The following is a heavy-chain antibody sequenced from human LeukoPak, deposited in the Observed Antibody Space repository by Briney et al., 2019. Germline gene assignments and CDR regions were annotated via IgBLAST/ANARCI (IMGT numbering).Heavy chain of an antibody. V-gene: IGHV4-34*01. Sequence: SETLSLTCAVYGGSFSGYYWSWIRQPPGKGLEWIGEINHSGGTNYNPSLKSRVTISVDTSKNQFSLKLSSVTAADTAVYYCARVQDGDRGFGFDYWGRGTLVTVSS. J-gene: IGHJ4*02. CDR1: GGSFSGYY. D-gene: IGHD1-14*01. CDR2: INHSGGT. CDR3: ARVQDGDRGFGFDY.